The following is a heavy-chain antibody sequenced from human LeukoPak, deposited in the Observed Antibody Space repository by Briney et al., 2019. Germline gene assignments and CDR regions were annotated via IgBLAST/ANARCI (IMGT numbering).Heavy chain of an antibody. D-gene: IGHD4-23*01. CDR1: GGSISSYY. CDR2: IYYSGST. J-gene: IGHJ4*02. CDR3: AGTTVVTHFDY. V-gene: IGHV4-59*01. Sequence: SETLSLTCTVSGGSISSYYWSWIRQPPGKGLEWIGYIYYSGSTNYNPSLKSRVTISVDTSKNQFSLKLSSVTAADTAVYYCAGTTVVTHFDYWGQGTLVIVSS.